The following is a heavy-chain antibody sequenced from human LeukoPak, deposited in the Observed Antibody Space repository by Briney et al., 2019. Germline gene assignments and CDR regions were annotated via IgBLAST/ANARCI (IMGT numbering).Heavy chain of an antibody. D-gene: IGHD2-8*01. CDR2: INANSGDT. V-gene: IGHV1-2*02. Sequence: ASVKVSCKASGYTFTGYYMHWVRQAPGQGLEWMGWINANSGDTNYAQKFQGRVTITADKSTSTTYMELSSLRSEDTAVYYCASARQRHCTNGVCPSLTDSWGQGTLVTVSS. CDR3: ASARQRHCTNGVCPSLTDS. CDR1: GYTFTGYY. J-gene: IGHJ4*02.